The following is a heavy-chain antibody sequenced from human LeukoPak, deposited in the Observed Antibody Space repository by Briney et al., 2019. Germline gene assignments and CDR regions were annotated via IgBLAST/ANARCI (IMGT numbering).Heavy chain of an antibody. V-gene: IGHV3-23*01. CDR3: GQGFSSGWYPY. J-gene: IGHJ4*02. CDR1: GFPFSSYA. D-gene: IGHD6-19*01. CDR2: ISGDGATT. Sequence: GGSLRLSCAASGFPFSSYAMTWVRQAPGKGLEWVSSISGDGATTYHADSVKGRFTISRDNSKNTLYLQLSSLRAEDTAVYYCGQGFSSGWYPYWGQGSLASVSS.